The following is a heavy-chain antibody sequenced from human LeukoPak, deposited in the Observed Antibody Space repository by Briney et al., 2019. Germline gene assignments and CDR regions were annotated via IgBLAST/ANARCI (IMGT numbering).Heavy chain of an antibody. V-gene: IGHV4-34*01. CDR2: INHSGST. CDR1: GGSFSGYY. Sequence: SETLSLTCAVYGGSFSGYYWSWIRQPPGKGLEWIGEINHSGSTNYNPSLKSRVTISVDTSKNQFSLKLSSVTAADTAVYYCATGHNFDYWGQGTLVTVSS. J-gene: IGHJ4*02. CDR3: ATGHNFDY. D-gene: IGHD5-24*01.